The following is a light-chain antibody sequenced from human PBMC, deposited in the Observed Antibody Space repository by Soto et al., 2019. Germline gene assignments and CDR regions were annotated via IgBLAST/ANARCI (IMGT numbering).Light chain of an antibody. J-gene: IGLJ1*01. V-gene: IGLV2-14*02. CDR1: SSDVGSYNL. CDR2: EGS. CDR3: SSYTSSSTLV. Sequence: QSVLTQPASVSGSPGQSITISCTGTSSDVGSYNLVSWYQQHPGKAPKLMIYEGSKRPSGVSNRFSGSKSGNTASLTISGLQAEDEADYYCSSYTSSSTLVFGTGTRSPS.